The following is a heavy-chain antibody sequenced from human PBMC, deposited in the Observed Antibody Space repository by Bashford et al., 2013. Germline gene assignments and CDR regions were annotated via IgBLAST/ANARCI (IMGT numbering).Heavy chain of an antibody. CDR2: IYTSGST. CDR1: GGSISSGSYY. J-gene: IGHJ4*02. V-gene: IGHV4-61*02. D-gene: IGHD3/OR15-3a*01. Sequence: SETLSLTCTVSGGSISSGSYYWSWIRQPAGKGLEWIGRIYTSGSTNYNPSLKSRVTISVDTSENQFSLKLTSVTAADTAVYYCARGGSNFWTGFLDSWGQGILVTVSS. CDR3: ARGGSNFWTGFLDS.